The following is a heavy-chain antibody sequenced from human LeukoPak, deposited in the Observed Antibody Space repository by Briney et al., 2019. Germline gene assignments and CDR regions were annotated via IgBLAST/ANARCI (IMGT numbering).Heavy chain of an antibody. Sequence: ASVKVSCKASGYTFTGYYIHWVRQAPGQGLEWMGRINPNSGGTNYAQKFQGRVTVTRDTSISTAYMELSRLRSDDTAVYYCTRDRDGSALRFDPWGQGTLVAVSS. CDR1: GYTFTGYY. J-gene: IGHJ5*02. CDR2: INPNSGGT. D-gene: IGHD5-24*01. CDR3: TRDRDGSALRFDP. V-gene: IGHV1-2*06.